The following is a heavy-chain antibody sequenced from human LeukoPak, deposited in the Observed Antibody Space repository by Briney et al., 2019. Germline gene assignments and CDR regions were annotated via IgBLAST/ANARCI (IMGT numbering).Heavy chain of an antibody. CDR1: GGTFSSYA. CDR2: IIPIFGTA. CDR3: ARRGPYYYGMDV. D-gene: IGHD3-10*01. V-gene: IGHV1-69*05. J-gene: IGHJ6*02. Sequence: SVKVSCKASGGTFSSYAISWVRQAPGQGLEWMGGIIPIFGTANYAQKFQGRVTITRDTSASTAYMELSSLRSEDTAVYYCARRGPYYYGMDVWGQGTTVTVSS.